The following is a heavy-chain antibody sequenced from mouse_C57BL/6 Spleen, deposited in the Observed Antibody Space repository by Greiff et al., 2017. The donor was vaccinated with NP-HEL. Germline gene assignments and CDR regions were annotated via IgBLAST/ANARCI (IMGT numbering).Heavy chain of an antibody. CDR3: ARLRTGTGYAMDY. CDR2: IYWGDDK. D-gene: IGHD4-1*01. Sequence: QVTLKESGPGILQSSQTLSLTCSFSGFSLSTSGMGLGWLSPPSGKGLEWLAHIYWGDDKRYNPSMKNRLTISKDTSRIQVSLKITSVDTADTATYYCARLRTGTGYAMDYWGKGTSVTVSS. J-gene: IGHJ4*01. V-gene: IGHV8-12*01. CDR1: GFSLSTSGMG.